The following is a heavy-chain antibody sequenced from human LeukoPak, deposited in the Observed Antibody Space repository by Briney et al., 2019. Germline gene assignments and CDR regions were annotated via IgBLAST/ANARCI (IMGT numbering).Heavy chain of an antibody. D-gene: IGHD4-17*01. J-gene: IGHJ3*02. CDR1: GYSFTSYW. CDR2: IYPGDSDT. V-gene: IGHV5-51*01. CDR3: ARLPPAVTTPNSAFDI. Sequence: GESLKISCKGSGYSFTSYWIGWVRQMPGKGLEWMGIIYPGDSDTTYSPSFQGQVTISVDKSINTAYLQWSSLKASDTAMYYCARLPPAVTTPNSAFDIWGQGTKVTVSS.